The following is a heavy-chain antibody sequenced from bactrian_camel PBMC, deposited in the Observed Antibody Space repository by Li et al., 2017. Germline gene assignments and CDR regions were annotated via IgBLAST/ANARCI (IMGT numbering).Heavy chain of an antibody. J-gene: IGHJ4*01. V-gene: IGHV3S53*01. CDR3: ARDGYRVYGSASWSHFANCGH. D-gene: IGHD6*01. CDR2: IDDAGYS. Sequence: HVQLVESGGGSVQAGGSLRLSCKFSAAKDPYSSWCMAWYRQAPGKEREEVGAIDDAGYSKYADAVKGRFTISQDRANNIAYLQMDSLKPEDTAVYYCARDGYRVYGSASWSHFANCGHWGQGTQVTVS. CDR1: KDPYSSWC.